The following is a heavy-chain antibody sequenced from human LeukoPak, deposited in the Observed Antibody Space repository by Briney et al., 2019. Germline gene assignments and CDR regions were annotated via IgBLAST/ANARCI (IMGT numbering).Heavy chain of an antibody. J-gene: IGHJ6*04. CDR2: ISSGNSNI. V-gene: IGHV3-48*01. Sequence: GGSLRLSCAASGFTFSSYTMNWVRQAPGKGLEWVSYISSGNSNIYYADSVKGRFTISRDHAKNSLYLQMNSLRAEDTAVYYCAELGITMIGGVWGKGTTVTISS. D-gene: IGHD3-10*02. CDR1: GFTFSSYT. CDR3: AELGITMIGGV.